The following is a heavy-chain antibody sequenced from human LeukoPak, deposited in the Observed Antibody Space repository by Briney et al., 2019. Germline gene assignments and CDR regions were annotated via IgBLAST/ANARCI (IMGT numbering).Heavy chain of an antibody. Sequence: PGGSLRLSCAASGFTFSDYYMSWVRQAPGKGLGWMGSIYYSGSTYYNPSLKSRVTISVDTSKNQFSLKLSSVTAADTAVYYCARDPYVPAAKVVPAFDYWGQGTLVTVSS. D-gene: IGHD2-2*01. V-gene: IGHV4-38-2*02. CDR3: ARDPYVPAAKVVPAFDY. J-gene: IGHJ4*02. CDR2: IYYSGST. CDR1: GFTFSDYY.